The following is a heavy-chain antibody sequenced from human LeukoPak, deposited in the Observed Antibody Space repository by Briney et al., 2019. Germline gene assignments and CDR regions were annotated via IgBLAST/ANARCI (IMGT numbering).Heavy chain of an antibody. D-gene: IGHD3/OR15-3a*01. CDR2: IYYRGST. V-gene: IGHV4-59*01. J-gene: IGHJ4*02. CDR3: ARDWTSCFHSLDY. Sequence: SETLSLTCTVSGGSITSYYWSWIRQPPGKGLEWIGYIYYRGSTNHNPSLTSRVTISVDTSKNQFSLKLSSVTAADTAVYYCARDWTSCFHSLDYWGQGTLVTVSS. CDR1: GGSITSYY.